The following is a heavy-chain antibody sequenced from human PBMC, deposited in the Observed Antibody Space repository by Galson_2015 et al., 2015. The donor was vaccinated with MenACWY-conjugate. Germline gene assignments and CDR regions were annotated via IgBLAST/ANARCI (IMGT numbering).Heavy chain of an antibody. CDR3: ARTGYCTDSVCAYSFDN. CDR1: NSSISSNNW. V-gene: IGHV4-28*01. D-gene: IGHD2-8*02. CDR2: ITFSGRT. J-gene: IGHJ4*02. Sequence: SETLSLTCSVSNSSISSNNWWGWIRQPPGTGLEWIGFITFSGRTVYNPSLKTRVTMSLETSKNQVSLKLTSVTALDTAVYFCARTGYCTDSVCAYSFDNWGLGTLVTVSS.